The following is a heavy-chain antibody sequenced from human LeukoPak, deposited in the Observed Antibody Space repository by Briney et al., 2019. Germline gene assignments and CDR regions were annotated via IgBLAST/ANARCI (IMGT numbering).Heavy chain of an antibody. V-gene: IGHV3-23*01. CDR1: GFTFSDYW. D-gene: IGHD6-19*01. J-gene: IGHJ4*02. CDR2: ISGSGGST. Sequence: GGSLRLSCAASGFTFSDYWLSWVRQAPGKGLEWVSAISGSGGSTYYADSVKGRFTISRDNSKNTLYLQMNSLRAEDTAVYYCAKVASIAVAGIPRVLWGQGTLVTVSS. CDR3: AKVASIAVAGIPRVL.